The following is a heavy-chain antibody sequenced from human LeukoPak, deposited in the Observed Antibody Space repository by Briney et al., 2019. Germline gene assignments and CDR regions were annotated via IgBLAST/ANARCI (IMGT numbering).Heavy chain of an antibody. J-gene: IGHJ5*02. CDR1: GFTFNSYA. D-gene: IGHD3-10*01. Sequence: PGGSLRLCCAASGFTFNSYAMSGVRQAAGKGLEWVSSISGSAGSTYYADSVKGRFTISRDSSNNMLYLQMNILRAEDTAIYYCAKDGIDSGDPNGFDPWGQGTPVTVSS. CDR2: ISGSAGST. CDR3: AKDGIDSGDPNGFDP. V-gene: IGHV3-23*01.